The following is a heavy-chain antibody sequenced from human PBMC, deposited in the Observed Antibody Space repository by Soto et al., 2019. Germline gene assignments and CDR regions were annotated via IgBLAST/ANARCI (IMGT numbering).Heavy chain of an antibody. CDR1: GFTFTSSA. V-gene: IGHV1-58*02. J-gene: IGHJ6*02. D-gene: IGHD3-10*01. Sequence: SVKVSCKASGFTFTSSAMQWVRHARGHRLEWIGWIVVGSGNTNYAQKFQERVTITRDMSTSTAYMELSSLRSEDTAVYYCAAESLITMIRGPHYRGYYYYGMDVWGQGTTVTV. CDR3: AAESLITMIRGPHYRGYYYYGMDV. CDR2: IVVGSGNT.